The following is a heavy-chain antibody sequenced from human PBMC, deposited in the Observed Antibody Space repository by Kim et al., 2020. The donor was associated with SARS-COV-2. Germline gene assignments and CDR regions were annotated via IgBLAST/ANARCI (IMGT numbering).Heavy chain of an antibody. J-gene: IGHJ2*01. V-gene: IGHV3-33*01. CDR1: GFTFSSYG. CDR3: ARSGPMIVVVPHWYFDL. CDR2: IWYDGSNK. Sequence: GGSLRLSCAASGFTFSSYGMHWVRQAPGKGLEWVAVIWYDGSNKYYADSVKGRFTISRDNSKNTLYLQMNSLRAEDTAVYYCARSGPMIVVVPHWYFDLWGRGTLVTVSS. D-gene: IGHD3-22*01.